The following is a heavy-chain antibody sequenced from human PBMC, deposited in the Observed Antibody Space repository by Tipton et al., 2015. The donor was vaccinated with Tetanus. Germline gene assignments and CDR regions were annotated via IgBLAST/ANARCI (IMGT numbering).Heavy chain of an antibody. J-gene: IGHJ4*02. CDR2: IYYTGNT. CDR1: GGSISSGGYY. Sequence: TLSLTCSVSGGSISSGGYYWSWIRQHPGKGLEWLGYIYYTGNTYYNPSLKSRLTISLDTSKNHFSLRLASLSAADTAVYFCARRGGGSPFDHWGQGTLVTVSS. D-gene: IGHD1-26*01. CDR3: ARRGGGSPFDH. V-gene: IGHV4-31*03.